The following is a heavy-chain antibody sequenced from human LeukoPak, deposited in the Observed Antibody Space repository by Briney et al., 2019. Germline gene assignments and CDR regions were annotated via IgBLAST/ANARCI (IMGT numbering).Heavy chain of an antibody. D-gene: IGHD6-19*01. V-gene: IGHV3-21*04. Sequence: GGSLRLSCAASGFTFNSYSMNWLRQAPGKGLEWVSSISSSIYIYYPHSVKGRFTISIDHDKNSLFLQMNSLRAEDTSVYYCATIAVAASSESYFHYWGERTPVTVSS. CDR1: GFTFNSYS. CDR3: ATIAVAASSESYFHY. CDR2: ISSSIYI. J-gene: IGHJ4*02.